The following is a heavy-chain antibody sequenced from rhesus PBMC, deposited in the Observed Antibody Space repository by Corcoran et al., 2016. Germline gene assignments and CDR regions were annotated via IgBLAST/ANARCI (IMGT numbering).Heavy chain of an antibody. D-gene: IGHD3-28*01. V-gene: IGHV4-173*01. CDR3: ARECSYDINAHFDY. CDR1: GYSISSHY. J-gene: IGHJ4*01. CDR2: ISGSGWST. Sequence: QLQLQESGPGLVKPSETLSLTCAVSGYSISSHYWSWIRQPPGKGLAWIVRISGSGWSTDYNPSLKSRFTISTDTSKNQFSLKRSSVTAADTAVYYCARECSYDINAHFDYWGQGVLVTVSS.